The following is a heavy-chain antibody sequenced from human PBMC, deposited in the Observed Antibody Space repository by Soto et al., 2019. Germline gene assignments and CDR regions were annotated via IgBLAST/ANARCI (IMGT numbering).Heavy chain of an antibody. CDR1: GGTFSSYA. CDR2: IIPIFGTA. CDR3: ARDTPPPRGYSSGSYEGKWFDP. D-gene: IGHD5-18*01. Sequence: SLQVSCKASGGTFSSYAISWVRQAPGQGLEWMGGIIPIFGTANYAQKFQGRVTITADESTSTAYMELSSLRSEDTAVYYCARDTPPPRGYSSGSYEGKWFDPGGQVTLCT. J-gene: IGHJ5*02. V-gene: IGHV1-69*13.